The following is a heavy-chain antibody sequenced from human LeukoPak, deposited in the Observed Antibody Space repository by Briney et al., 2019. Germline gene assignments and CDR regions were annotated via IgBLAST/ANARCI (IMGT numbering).Heavy chain of an antibody. J-gene: IGHJ5*02. CDR2: IYRSGST. D-gene: IGHD2-2*01. V-gene: IGHV4-61*09. CDR1: GGSISSGSYY. CDR3: AREEIEVVPAATFWFDP. Sequence: SETLSLTCTVSGGSISSGSYYWSWIRQPAGKRLEWIGHIYRSGSTNYNPSLKSRVTISVDTSKNQFSLKLSSVTAADTAVYYCAREEIEVVPAATFWFDPWGQGTLVTVSS.